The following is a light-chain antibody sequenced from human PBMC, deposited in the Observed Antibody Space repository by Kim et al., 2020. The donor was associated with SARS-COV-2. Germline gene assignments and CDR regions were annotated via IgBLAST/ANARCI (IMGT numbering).Light chain of an antibody. CDR1: QDIANY. J-gene: IGKJ2*01. V-gene: IGKV1-33*01. CDR2: DVY. CDR3: QYYDSLYT. Sequence: DIQMTQSPSSLSASVGDRVTITCQASQDIANYLSWYQQKPGKAPKLLIFDVYNLETGVPSRFSGSGSGTHFTFTISSLQPEDIATYYCQYYDSLYTFGQGTKLEI.